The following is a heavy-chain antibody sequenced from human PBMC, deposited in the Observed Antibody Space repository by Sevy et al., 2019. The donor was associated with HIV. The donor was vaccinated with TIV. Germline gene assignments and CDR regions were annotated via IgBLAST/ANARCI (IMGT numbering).Heavy chain of an antibody. J-gene: IGHJ6*02. CDR1: GYSFSIYW. V-gene: IGHV5-51*01. Sequence: GESLKISCKGSGYSFSIYWIGWVRQMPGQGLEWMGIIYPGDSDTRYSPSFQGQVTISVDKSNNTAYLQWNSLRASDTAMYYCARFGSYRLAYYGLDVWGQGTTVPVSS. D-gene: IGHD2-15*01. CDR2: IYPGDSDT. CDR3: ARFGSYRLAYYGLDV.